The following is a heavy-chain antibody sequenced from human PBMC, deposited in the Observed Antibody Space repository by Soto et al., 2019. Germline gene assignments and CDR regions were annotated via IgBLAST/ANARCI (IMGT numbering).Heavy chain of an antibody. J-gene: IGHJ3*02. CDR1: GFTFSSYG. CDR3: ASDITPQDSTMFYDAFDI. Sequence: GGSLRLSCAASGFTFSSYGMHWVRQAPGKGLEWVSSISSSSSYIYYADSVKGRFTISRDNANNSLSLQMNSLRVEDTAVYYCASDITPQDSTMFYDAFDIWGQGTTVTVSS. CDR2: ISSSSSYI. V-gene: IGHV3-21*01. D-gene: IGHD2-15*01.